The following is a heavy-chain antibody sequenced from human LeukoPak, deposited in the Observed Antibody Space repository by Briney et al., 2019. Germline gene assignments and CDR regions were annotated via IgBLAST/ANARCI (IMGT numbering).Heavy chain of an antibody. CDR2: IGWNSGGI. D-gene: IGHD6-13*01. CDR1: GFTFDDYA. CDR3: AKVTAAGFVDY. Sequence: GGSLRLSCAAPGFTFDDYAMHWVRQAPGKGLEWVSGIGWNSGGIVYADSVKGRFTISRDNAKNSLYLQMNSLGAEDTALYYCAKVTAAGFVDYWGQGTLVTVSS. J-gene: IGHJ4*02. V-gene: IGHV3-9*01.